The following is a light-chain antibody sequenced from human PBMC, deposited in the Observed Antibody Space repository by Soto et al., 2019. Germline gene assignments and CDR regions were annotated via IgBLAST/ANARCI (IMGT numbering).Light chain of an antibody. V-gene: IGKV3-20*01. CDR2: GAS. J-gene: IGKJ3*01. Sequence: EIVLTQSPGTLSLSPGERATLSCRASQSVTSSYLAWYQQKPGQAPRLLIYGASSRATGIPDNFSGSGSGTDFTLTISRLEPEDFAVFYCQQYGSSPRAFGPGTKVDIK. CDR1: QSVTSSY. CDR3: QQYGSSPRA.